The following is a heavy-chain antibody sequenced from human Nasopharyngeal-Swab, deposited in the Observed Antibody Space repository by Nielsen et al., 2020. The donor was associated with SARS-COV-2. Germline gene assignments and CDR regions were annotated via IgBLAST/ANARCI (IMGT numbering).Heavy chain of an antibody. CDR2: IYWNDDK. CDR1: GFSLSTSGVG. V-gene: IGHV2-5*01. CDR3: AHSKKNYDESPMHYFDY. J-gene: IGHJ4*02. D-gene: IGHD3-3*01. Sequence: SGPTLVKPTPTLTLTCTFSGFSLSTSGVGVGWIRQPPGKALEWLALIYWNDDKRYSPSLKSRLTITKDTSKNQVVLTMTNMDPVDTATYYCAHSKKNYDESPMHYFDYWGQGTLVTVSS.